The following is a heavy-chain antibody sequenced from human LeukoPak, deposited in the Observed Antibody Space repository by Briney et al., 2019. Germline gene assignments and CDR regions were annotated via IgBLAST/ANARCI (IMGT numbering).Heavy chain of an antibody. Sequence: GGSLRLSCAASGFTFSSYSMNWVRQAPGTGQKRVSSLRSSSSYIYYADSMKGRFTISRDNAKNSLYLQMNGLRAEDTAVYYCARVGDGCFCYYYYMDVWGKWTTVSVSS. V-gene: IGHV3-21*01. D-gene: IGHD3-16*01. CDR3: ARVGDGCFCYYYYMDV. CDR1: GFTFSSYS. CDR2: LRSSSSYI. J-gene: IGHJ6*03.